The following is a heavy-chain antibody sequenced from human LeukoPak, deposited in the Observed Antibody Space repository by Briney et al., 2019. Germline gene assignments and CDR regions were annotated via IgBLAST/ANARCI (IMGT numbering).Heavy chain of an antibody. CDR2: IYYSGST. D-gene: IGHD3-3*01. J-gene: IGHJ6*02. CDR1: GGSISSYY. V-gene: IGHV4-59*08. CDR3: ARHSGTERSAAYGMDV. Sequence: SETLSLTCTVSGGSISSYYWSWIRQPPGKGLEWIGYIYYSGSTNYNPSLKSRVTISVDTSKNQFSLKLSSVTAADTAVYYCARHSGTERSAAYGMDVWGQGTTVTVSS.